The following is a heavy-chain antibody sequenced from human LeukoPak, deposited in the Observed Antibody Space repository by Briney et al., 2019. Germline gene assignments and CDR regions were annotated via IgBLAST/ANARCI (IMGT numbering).Heavy chain of an antibody. Sequence: GRSLRLSCAASGFTFSSYGMNWVRQAPGKGLEWVGRIKSKTDGGTPDYAAPVKGRFTISRDDSENTLYLQMNSLKTEDTAVYYCTTTPIGDDYWGQGTLVTVSS. CDR1: GFTFSSYG. CDR2: IKSKTDGGTP. V-gene: IGHV3-15*01. J-gene: IGHJ4*02. CDR3: TTTPIGDDY.